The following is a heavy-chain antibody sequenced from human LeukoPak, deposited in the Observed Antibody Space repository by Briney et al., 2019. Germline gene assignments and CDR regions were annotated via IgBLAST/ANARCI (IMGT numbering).Heavy chain of an antibody. CDR1: GFTFNTYW. D-gene: IGHD3-10*01. V-gene: IGHV3-74*01. CDR3: GRDNYGSIDY. Sequence: QPGGSLRLSCAASGFTFNTYWMIWVRQVPGKGLVYVPHMNADGSIINYADSVKGRFTISRDNAKNTLYLQMDSLRVEDTALYYCGRDNYGSIDYWGQGTLVTVSS. J-gene: IGHJ4*02. CDR2: MNADGSII.